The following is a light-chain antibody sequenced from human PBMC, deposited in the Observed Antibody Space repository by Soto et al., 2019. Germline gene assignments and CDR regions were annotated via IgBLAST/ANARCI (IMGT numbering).Light chain of an antibody. CDR2: DAS. V-gene: IGKV1-33*01. CDR1: QDIANY. Sequence: DIQMTQSPSSMSASVGDRVTITCQASQDIANYLNWYQQKAGRAPKFLIYDASNLETGVPSRFSGSGSGTEFTLTISSLQPDDFATYYCQHYNSYSEAFGQGTKVDIK. CDR3: QHYNSYSEA. J-gene: IGKJ1*01.